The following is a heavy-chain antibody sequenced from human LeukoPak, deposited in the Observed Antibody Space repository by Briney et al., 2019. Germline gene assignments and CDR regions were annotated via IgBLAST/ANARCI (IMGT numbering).Heavy chain of an antibody. D-gene: IGHD5-24*01. J-gene: IGHJ4*02. CDR1: GGSFSGYY. V-gene: IGHV4-34*01. Sequence: SETLSLTCAMYGGSFSGYYWTWIRQPPGKGLKWIGEIHYSGRINYNPSLKSRVTISADTSNNHFSLKMNSVTAADTAVYYCSRGTDAYKCGNSWGQGTLVTVSP. CDR3: SRGTDAYKCGNS. CDR2: IHYSGRI.